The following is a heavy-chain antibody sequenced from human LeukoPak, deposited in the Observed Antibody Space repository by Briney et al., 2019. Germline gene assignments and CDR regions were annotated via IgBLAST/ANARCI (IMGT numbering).Heavy chain of an antibody. J-gene: IGHJ4*02. CDR1: GGSISSGGYS. V-gene: IGHV4-30-2*01. Sequence: SETLSLTCAVSGGSISSGGYSWSWIRQPPGKGLEWIEYIYHSGSTYYNPSLKSRVTISVDRSKNQFSLKLSSVTAADTAVYYCAREVEDSSGYYFDYWGQGTLVTVSS. CDR2: IYHSGST. D-gene: IGHD3-22*01. CDR3: AREVEDSSGYYFDY.